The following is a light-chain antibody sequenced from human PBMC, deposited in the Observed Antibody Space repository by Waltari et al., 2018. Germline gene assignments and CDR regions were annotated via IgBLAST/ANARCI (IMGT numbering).Light chain of an antibody. CDR1: QSVSSSY. CDR2: GAS. J-gene: IGKJ1*01. CDR3: QQYGRSLWT. V-gene: IGKV3-20*01. Sequence: EMVLTQSPCTLSLSPGERATLSCRASQSVSSSYLAWYQQKPGQAPRLLIYGASSRATGIPDRFSGSGSGTDFTLSISRLEPEDVAVYYCQQYGRSLWTFGQGTKVEIK.